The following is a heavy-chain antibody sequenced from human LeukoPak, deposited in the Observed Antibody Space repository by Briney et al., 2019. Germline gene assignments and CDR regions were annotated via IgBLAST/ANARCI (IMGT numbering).Heavy chain of an antibody. D-gene: IGHD6-19*01. J-gene: IGHJ4*02. CDR2: IYYSGST. Sequence: SETLSLTCTVSGGSISSSSYYWGWIRQPPGKGLEWIGSIYYSGSTYYNPARKSRVTISVDMSENQFSLNLSPVPAADTAVYYCARLTYSSGWYGAYFDYWGQGTLVTVSS. V-gene: IGHV4-39*01. CDR1: GGSISSSSYY. CDR3: ARLTYSSGWYGAYFDY.